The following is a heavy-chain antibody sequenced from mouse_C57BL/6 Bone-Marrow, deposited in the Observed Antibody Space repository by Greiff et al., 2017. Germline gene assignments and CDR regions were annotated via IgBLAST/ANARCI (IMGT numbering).Heavy chain of an antibody. CDR1: GFTFSSYG. CDR2: ISSGGSYT. D-gene: IGHD2-4*01. CDR3: ANYDSMDY. J-gene: IGHJ4*01. Sequence: DVMLVESGGDLVKPGGSLKLSCAASGFTFSSYGMSWVRQTPDKRLEWVATISSGGSYTYYPDSVKGRFTISRDNAKNTLYLQMSGLKSEDTAMYCCANYDSMDYWGQGTSVTVSS. V-gene: IGHV5-6*02.